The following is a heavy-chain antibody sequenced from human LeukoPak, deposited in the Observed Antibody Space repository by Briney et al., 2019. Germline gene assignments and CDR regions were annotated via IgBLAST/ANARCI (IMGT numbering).Heavy chain of an antibody. Sequence: SETLSLTCTVSGGSISSSSHFWGWIRQPPGKGLEWMGNIYYSGSTYFNPSLESRVTISIDTSKNQFSLNLSSVTAADTAVYYCAREAVSWSYDSSGRPFDYWGQGTLVTVSS. CDR2: IYYSGST. J-gene: IGHJ4*02. CDR3: AREAVSWSYDSSGRPFDY. D-gene: IGHD3-22*01. V-gene: IGHV4-39*07. CDR1: GGSISSSSHF.